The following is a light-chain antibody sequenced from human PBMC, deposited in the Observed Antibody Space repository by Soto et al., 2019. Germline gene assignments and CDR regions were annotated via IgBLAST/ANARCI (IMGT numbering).Light chain of an antibody. CDR2: GAS. Sequence: EIVMTQSPATLSVSPGERATLSCRASQSVSSDLAWYHQKPGQAPRLLIYGASTRATGIPARFSGSGSGTEFTLTISRLEPEDFAVYHCQQYGASPWTFGQGTKVDI. CDR3: QQYGASPWT. J-gene: IGKJ1*01. CDR1: QSVSSD. V-gene: IGKV3-15*01.